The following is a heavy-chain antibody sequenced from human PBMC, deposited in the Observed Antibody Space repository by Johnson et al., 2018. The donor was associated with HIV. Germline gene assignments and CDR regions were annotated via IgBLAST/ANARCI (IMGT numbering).Heavy chain of an antibody. CDR2: IWYDGSNK. Sequence: QVQLVESGGGVVQPGGSLRLSCAASGFTFSSYGIHWVRQAPGKGLEWVALIWYDGSNKYYADSVKGRFTISRDNSKNTLYLQMNSLRAEDTAVYYCAKHPDAFDIWGQGTMVTVSS. V-gene: IGHV3-30*02. CDR1: GFTFSSYG. J-gene: IGHJ3*02. CDR3: AKHPDAFDI.